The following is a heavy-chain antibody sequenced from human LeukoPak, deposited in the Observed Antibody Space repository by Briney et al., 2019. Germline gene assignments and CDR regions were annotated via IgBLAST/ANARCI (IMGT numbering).Heavy chain of an antibody. Sequence: GGSLRLSCAASGFTFSSYWMSWVRQAPGKGLEWVANIKQDGSEKYYVDSVKGRFTISRDNAKNSLYLQMNSLRAEDTAVYYCARGEVRSDIYGGGFDYWGQGTLVTVSS. J-gene: IGHJ4*02. CDR1: GFTFSSYW. D-gene: IGHD4-23*01. CDR3: ARGEVRSDIYGGGFDY. V-gene: IGHV3-7*01. CDR2: IKQDGSEK.